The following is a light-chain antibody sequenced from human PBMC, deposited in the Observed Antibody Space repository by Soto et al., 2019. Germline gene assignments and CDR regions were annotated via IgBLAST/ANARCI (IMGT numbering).Light chain of an antibody. CDR1: SGHSSYA. J-gene: IGLJ2*01. Sequence: QSVLTQSPSASASLGASVKLTCTLSSGHSSYAIAWHQQRPEKGPRYLMKLNSDGSHSKGDGIPDRFSGSSSGAERYLTISSLQSVDEADYYCQTWVTGIQVFGGGTKLTVL. CDR3: QTWVTGIQV. V-gene: IGLV4-69*01. CDR2: LNSDGSH.